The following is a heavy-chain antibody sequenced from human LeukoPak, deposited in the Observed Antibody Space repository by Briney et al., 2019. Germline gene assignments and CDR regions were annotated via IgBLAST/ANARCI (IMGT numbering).Heavy chain of an antibody. CDR3: AKFYDSSVEYFQH. D-gene: IGHD3-22*01. V-gene: IGHV3-23*01. J-gene: IGHJ1*01. Sequence: PGGSLRLSCAASGFTFSSYAVSWVRQAPGKGLEWVSAISGSGGSTYYADSVKGRFTISRDNSKNTLYLQMNSLRAEDTAVYYCAKFYDSSVEYFQHWGQGTLVTVSS. CDR2: ISGSGGST. CDR1: GFTFSSYA.